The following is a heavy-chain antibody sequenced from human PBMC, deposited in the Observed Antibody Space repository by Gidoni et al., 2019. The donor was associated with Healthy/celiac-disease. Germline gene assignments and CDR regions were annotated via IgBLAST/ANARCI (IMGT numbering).Heavy chain of an antibody. D-gene: IGHD5-12*01. Sequence: EVQLVESGGGLVQPGGSLRLSCAASGFTFSSYEMNWVRQAPGTGLEWVSYISSSGSTIYYADSVKGRFTISRDNAKNSLYLQMNSLRAEDTAVYYCARRGEYSGYDLSFDYWGQGTLVTVSS. V-gene: IGHV3-48*03. CDR3: ARRGEYSGYDLSFDY. J-gene: IGHJ4*02. CDR2: ISSSGSTI. CDR1: GFTFSSYE.